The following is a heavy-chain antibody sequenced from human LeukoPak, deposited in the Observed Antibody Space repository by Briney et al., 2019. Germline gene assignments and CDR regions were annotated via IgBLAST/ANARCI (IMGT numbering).Heavy chain of an antibody. CDR1: GYSISSGYY. CDR3: ARVDCSSTSCYASPLDY. V-gene: IGHV4-38-2*02. J-gene: IGHJ4*02. CDR2: IYHSGST. D-gene: IGHD2-2*01. Sequence: SETLSLTCTVSGYSISSGYYWGWIRQPPGKGLEWIGSIYHSGSTYYNPSLKSRVAISVDTSKNQFSLKLSPVTAADTAVYYCARVDCSSTSCYASPLDYWGQGTLVTVSS.